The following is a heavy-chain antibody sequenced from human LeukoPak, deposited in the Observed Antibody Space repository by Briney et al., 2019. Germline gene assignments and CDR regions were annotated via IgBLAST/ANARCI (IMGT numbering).Heavy chain of an antibody. V-gene: IGHV1-2*02. Sequence: ASVKVSCKASGYTFTGYYMHWVRQTPGQGLEWMGWINPNSGGTNYAQKFQGRVTMTRDTSISTAYMELSRLRSDDTAVYYCAREGITMVRGVILGQRIGYWGQGTLVTVSS. CDR1: GYTFTGYY. D-gene: IGHD3-10*01. CDR2: INPNSGGT. J-gene: IGHJ4*02. CDR3: AREGITMVRGVILGQRIGY.